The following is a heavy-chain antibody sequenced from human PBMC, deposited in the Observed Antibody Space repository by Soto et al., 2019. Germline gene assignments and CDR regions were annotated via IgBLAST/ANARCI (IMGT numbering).Heavy chain of an antibody. Sequence: PSETLSLTCTVSGASISGSNDYWGWIRQPPGMGLEWIGSIYYSGSISYNPFLKSRVTISVDTSKNQFSLELSSVTAADTAVYFCARRAGAVDALREDNLFDPCGKGTLVTAPQ. V-gene: IGHV4-39*07. CDR2: IYYSGSI. D-gene: IGHD2-8*01. CDR3: ARRAGAVDALREDNLFDP. CDR1: GASISGSNDY. J-gene: IGHJ5*02.